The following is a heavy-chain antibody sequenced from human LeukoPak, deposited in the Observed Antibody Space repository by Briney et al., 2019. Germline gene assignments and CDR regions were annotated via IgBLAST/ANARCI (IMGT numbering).Heavy chain of an antibody. CDR2: TLHSGST. D-gene: IGHD4-17*01. J-gene: IGHJ4*02. CDR3: ARNGDYSLDS. CDR1: GGSFSAYY. V-gene: IGHV4-34*12. Sequence: SETLSLTCAVYGGSFSAYYWSWVRQPPGKGLEWIGETLHSGSTSYNPSLQSRVTMSINTSKSQIPLRLTSVTAADTAIYYCARNGDYSLDSWGQGTLVTVSS.